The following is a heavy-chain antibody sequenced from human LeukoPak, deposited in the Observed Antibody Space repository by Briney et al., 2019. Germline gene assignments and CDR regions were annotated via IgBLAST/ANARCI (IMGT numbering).Heavy chain of an antibody. CDR1: GGSISSYY. J-gene: IGHJ4*02. V-gene: IGHV4-59*01. CDR2: THYSGSN. D-gene: IGHD4-17*01. CDR3: ARDSMTTVTFIDY. Sequence: SETLSLTCTVSGGSISSYYWSWLRQPPGKGLEYIGYTHYSGSNNYNPSLKSRVTISLNTSGNQFSLKLSSVTAADTALYYCARDSMTTVTFIDYWGQGTLVTVSS.